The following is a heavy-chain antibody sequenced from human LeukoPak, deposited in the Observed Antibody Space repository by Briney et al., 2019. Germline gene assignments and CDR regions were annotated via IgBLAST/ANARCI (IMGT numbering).Heavy chain of an antibody. CDR1: GFTFSSYS. CDR2: ISSSSSYI. V-gene: IGHV3-21*01. D-gene: IGHD1-26*01. Sequence: GGSLRLSCAASGFTFSSYSMNWVRRAPGKGLEWVSSISSSSSYIYYADSVKGRFTISRDNAKKSLFLQMNSLRAEDTAVYYCAREMATSGSLWVGSGTWGQGTLVTVSS. CDR3: AREMATSGSLWVGSGT. J-gene: IGHJ5*02.